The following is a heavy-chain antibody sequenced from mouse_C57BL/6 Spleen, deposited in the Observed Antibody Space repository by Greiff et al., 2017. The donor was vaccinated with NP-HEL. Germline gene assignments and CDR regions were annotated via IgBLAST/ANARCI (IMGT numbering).Heavy chain of an antibody. CDR3: ASITTVVANWDY. J-gene: IGHJ2*01. Sequence: QVQLQQPGAELVKPGASVKMSCKASGYTFTSYWITWVKQRPGRGLEWIGDIYPGSGSTNYNEKFKSKATLTVDTSSSTAYMQLSSLTSEDSAVYYCASITTVVANWDYWGQGTTLTVSS. D-gene: IGHD1-1*01. CDR1: GYTFTSYW. V-gene: IGHV1-55*01. CDR2: IYPGSGST.